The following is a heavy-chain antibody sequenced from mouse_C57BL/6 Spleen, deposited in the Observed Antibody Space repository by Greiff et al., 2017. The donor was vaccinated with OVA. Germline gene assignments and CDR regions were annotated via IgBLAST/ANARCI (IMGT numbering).Heavy chain of an antibody. V-gene: IGHV5-4*01. Sequence: EVKLQESGGGLVKPGGSLKLSCAASGFTFSSYAMSWVRQTPEKRLEWVATISDGGSYTYYPDNVKGRFTISRDNAKNNLYLQMSHLKSEDTAMYYCARDEIYYDYGRYFDYWGQGTTLTVSS. CDR3: ARDEIYYDYGRYFDY. J-gene: IGHJ2*01. CDR2: ISDGGSYT. D-gene: IGHD2-4*01. CDR1: GFTFSSYA.